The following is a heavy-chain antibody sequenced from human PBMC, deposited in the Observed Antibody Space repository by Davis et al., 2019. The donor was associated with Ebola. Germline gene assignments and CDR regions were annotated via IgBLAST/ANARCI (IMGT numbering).Heavy chain of an antibody. CDR1: GFNFSHYY. CDR2: ISYSSTYT. J-gene: IGHJ4*02. CDR3: ARDVAPDY. Sequence: GGSLRLSCAASGFNFSHYYMTWIRQAPGKGLEWVSYISYSSTYTNHADSVKGRFTISRDNAKNSVYLHLSSLRAEDTAVYYCARDVAPDYWGQGTLVTVSS. V-gene: IGHV3-11*06. D-gene: IGHD2-15*01.